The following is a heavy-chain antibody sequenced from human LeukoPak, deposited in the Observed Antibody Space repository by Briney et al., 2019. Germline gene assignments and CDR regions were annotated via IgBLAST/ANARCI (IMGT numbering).Heavy chain of an antibody. Sequence: AASVKVSCKASGYTFTGYYMHWVRHAPGQGLEWMGWVNPNSGGTNYAQKFLGRVTMTRDTSISTAYMELSRLRSDDTAVYYCARGGHNRGYSGYDYPDYWGQGTLVTVSS. J-gene: IGHJ4*02. D-gene: IGHD5-12*01. CDR3: ARGGHNRGYSGYDYPDY. CDR1: GYTFTGYY. V-gene: IGHV1-2*02. CDR2: VNPNSGGT.